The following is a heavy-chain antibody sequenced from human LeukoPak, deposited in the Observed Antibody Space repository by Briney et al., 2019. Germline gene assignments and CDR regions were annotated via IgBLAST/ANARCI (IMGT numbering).Heavy chain of an antibody. CDR2: ISSSSSTI. CDR3: AKGYDINGYSTYTN. Sequence: GGSLRLSCAASGFTFSSYGMTWVRQAPGKGLEWVSYISSSSSTIYYADSVKGRFTISRDNSMNTLYLQMNSLRAEDTAVYYCAKGYDINGYSTYTNWGQGTLVTVSS. J-gene: IGHJ4*02. D-gene: IGHD3-22*01. V-gene: IGHV3-48*04. CDR1: GFTFSSYG.